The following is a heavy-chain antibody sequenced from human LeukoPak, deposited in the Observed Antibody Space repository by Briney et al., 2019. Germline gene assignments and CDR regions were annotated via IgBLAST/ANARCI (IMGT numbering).Heavy chain of an antibody. CDR2: INPNSGGT. CDR1: GYTFTGYY. V-gene: IGHV1-2*02. D-gene: IGHD2-2*01. J-gene: IGHJ4*02. Sequence: ASVKVSCKASGYTFTGYYMHWMRQAPGQGLEWMGWINPNSGGTNYAQKFQGRVTMTRDTSITTAYMELSRLRSGDTAVYYCARDLGYCSSTSCYYFDYWGQGTLVTVSS. CDR3: ARDLGYCSSTSCYYFDY.